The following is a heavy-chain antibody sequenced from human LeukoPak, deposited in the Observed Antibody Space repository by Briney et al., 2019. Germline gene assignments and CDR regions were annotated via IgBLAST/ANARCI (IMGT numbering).Heavy chain of an antibody. V-gene: IGHV3-74*01. Sequence: PGGSLRLSCAASGFTFSSYWMHWVRQTPVKGLVWVSRINSDGSSTNYADSVKGRFTISRDNAKNTLYLQMNSLRAEDTAVYYCAKPREQQLVYFDYWGQGTLVTVSS. CDR2: INSDGSST. CDR3: AKPREQQLVYFDY. D-gene: IGHD6-13*01. J-gene: IGHJ4*02. CDR1: GFTFSSYW.